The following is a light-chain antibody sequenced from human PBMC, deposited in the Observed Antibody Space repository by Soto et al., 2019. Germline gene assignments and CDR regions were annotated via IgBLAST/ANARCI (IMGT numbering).Light chain of an antibody. CDR2: DNN. V-gene: IGLV1-51*01. Sequence: QSVLTQPPSVSAAPGQKVTISCSGSSSNIGNNYVSWYQQLPGTAPKLLIYDNNQRPSGIPDRFSASKSGTSATLGITGLQIGDEADYYCEVWDSLNNHVLFGGGTQLTVL. J-gene: IGLJ2*01. CDR3: EVWDSLNNHVL. CDR1: SSNIGNNY.